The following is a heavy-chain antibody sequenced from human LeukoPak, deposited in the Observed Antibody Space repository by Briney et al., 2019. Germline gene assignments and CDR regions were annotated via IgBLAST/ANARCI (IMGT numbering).Heavy chain of an antibody. CDR1: GFTFSSYW. CDR2: IKQDGSEK. CDR3: ARERTQWLALLDY. J-gene: IGHJ4*02. Sequence: GGSLRLSCAASGFTFSSYWMSWVRQAPGKGLEWVANIKQDGSEKYYVDSVKGRFTISRDNAKNSLYLQMNSLRAEDTAVYYCARERTQWLALLDYWGQGTLVTVSS. D-gene: IGHD6-19*01. V-gene: IGHV3-7*01.